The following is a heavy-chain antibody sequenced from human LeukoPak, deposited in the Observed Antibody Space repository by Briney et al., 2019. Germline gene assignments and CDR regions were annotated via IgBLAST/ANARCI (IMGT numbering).Heavy chain of an antibody. V-gene: IGHV3-21*01. CDR3: ARDSQEATMFPGALDY. CDR1: GFTFSTYS. D-gene: IGHD3-10*01. J-gene: IGHJ4*02. Sequence: GGSLRLSCAASGFTFSTYSMNWVRQAPGRGLEWVSSISSGRVSIYYADSVKGRFTISRDNAKNSLYLQMNSLRAEDTAVYYCARDSQEATMFPGALDYWGQGTLVTVSS. CDR2: ISSGRVSI.